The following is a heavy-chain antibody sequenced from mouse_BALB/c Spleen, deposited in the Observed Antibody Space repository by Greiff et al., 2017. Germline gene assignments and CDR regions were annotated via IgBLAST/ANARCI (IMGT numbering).Heavy chain of an antibody. CDR3: AREGVRLQYFDV. CDR1: GYTFTDYN. CDR2: INPNNGGT. J-gene: IGHJ1*01. D-gene: IGHD1-2*01. Sequence: EVKLQESGPELVKPGASVKIPCKASGYTFTDYNMDWVKQSHGKSLEWIGDINPNNGGTIYNQKFKGKATLTVDKSSSTAYMELRSLTSEDTAVYYCAREGVRLQYFDVWGAGTTVTVSS. V-gene: IGHV1-18*01.